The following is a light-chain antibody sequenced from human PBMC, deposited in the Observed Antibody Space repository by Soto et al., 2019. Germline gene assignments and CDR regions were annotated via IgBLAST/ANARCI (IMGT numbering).Light chain of an antibody. J-gene: IGKJ2*01. Sequence: DLQMTQSPSSLSASVGDRVTITCRASQSISSYLNWYQQKPEKAPKLLIYAASSLQSGVPSRFSGSESATDFTLTISSLQPEDFATYYCQQSYSTPYTFGQGTKLEIK. CDR3: QQSYSTPYT. CDR2: AAS. V-gene: IGKV1-39*01. CDR1: QSISSY.